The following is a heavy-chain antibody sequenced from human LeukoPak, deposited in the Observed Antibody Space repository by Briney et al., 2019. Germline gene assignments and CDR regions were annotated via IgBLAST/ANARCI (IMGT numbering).Heavy chain of an antibody. CDR3: ARASTHRYNWKSGQLNDAFDI. D-gene: IGHD1-20*01. V-gene: IGHV1-18*04. CDR2: LSPYKGNT. CDR1: GYTFTVYY. Sequence: ASVTLSYKASGYTFTVYYMHWARQAPGQGLEWMGRLSPYKGNTKYAQKLQGRFTMTTDTSTSTAYMEPRSLRSDDTAVYYCARASTHRYNWKSGQLNDAFDIWGQGTMVTVSS. J-gene: IGHJ3*02.